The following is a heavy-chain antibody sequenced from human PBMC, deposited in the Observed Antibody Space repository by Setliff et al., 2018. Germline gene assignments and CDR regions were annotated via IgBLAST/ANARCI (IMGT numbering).Heavy chain of an antibody. J-gene: IGHJ4*02. D-gene: IGHD6-19*01. CDR3: VRGGRGGWYINYDY. CDR1: GGSISSYY. V-gene: IGHV4-59*08. Sequence: SETLSLTCTVSGGSISSYYWSWIRQPPGKGLEWIGYIYYSGSTNYNPSLKSRVTISVDTSKNQFSLNLNSVTAADTAVYYCVRGGRGGWYINYDYWGQGTLVTVSS. CDR2: IYYSGST.